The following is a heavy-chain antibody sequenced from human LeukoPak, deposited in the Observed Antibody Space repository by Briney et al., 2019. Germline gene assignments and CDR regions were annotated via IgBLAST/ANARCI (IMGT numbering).Heavy chain of an antibody. CDR2: IDPSDSYT. CDR1: GRTFSSYA. D-gene: IGHD4-11*01. CDR3: ARLHDYSNYPRYYYYYMDV. V-gene: IGHV5-10-1*01. Sequence: ASVKVYCKASGRTFSSYAISWVRQMPGKGLGWMGMIDPSDSYTNYSPSFQGHVTISAYKSISAAYLQWSSLKASDTAIYYCARLHDYSNYPRYYYYYMDVWGQGTTVTVSS. J-gene: IGHJ6*02.